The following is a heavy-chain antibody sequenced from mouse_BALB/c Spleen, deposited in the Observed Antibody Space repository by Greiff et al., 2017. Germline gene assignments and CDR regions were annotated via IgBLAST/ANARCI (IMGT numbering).Heavy chain of an antibody. V-gene: IGHV5-17*02. CDR1: GFTFSSFG. CDR3: ARFGYIDY. Sequence: EVKVVESGGGLVQPGGSRKLSCAASGFTFSSFGMHWVRQAPEKGLEWVAYISSGSSTIYYADTVKGRFTISRDNPKNTLFLQMTSLRSEDTAMYYCARFGYIDYWGQGTTLTVSS. J-gene: IGHJ2*01. CDR2: ISSGSSTI.